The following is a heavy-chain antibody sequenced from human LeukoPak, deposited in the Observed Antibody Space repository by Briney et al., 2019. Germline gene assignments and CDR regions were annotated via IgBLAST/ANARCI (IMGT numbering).Heavy chain of an antibody. CDR1: GFTFSSYW. Sequence: GGTLRLSCAASGFTFSSYWMSWVRQAPGKGLEWVANINKDGSEKYYVDSVKGRFNISRDNAKNSLYLQMNSQRAEDTAVYYCAREPAACKQLQHLGQGTLVTVSS. CDR2: INKDGSEK. CDR3: AREPAACKQLQH. V-gene: IGHV3-7*01. J-gene: IGHJ1*01. D-gene: IGHD1-1*01.